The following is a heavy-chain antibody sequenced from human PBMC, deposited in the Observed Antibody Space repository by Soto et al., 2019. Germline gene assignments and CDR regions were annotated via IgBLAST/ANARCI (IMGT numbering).Heavy chain of an antibody. J-gene: IGHJ5*02. CDR2: ISAYNGNT. D-gene: IGHD3-3*01. CDR3: ARVSYYDFWSGYYTGNRNWFDP. V-gene: IGHV1-18*01. CDR1: GYTFTSYG. Sequence: ASVKVSCKASGYTFTSYGISWVRQAPGQGLEWMGWISAYNGNTNYAQKLQGRVTMTTDTSTSTAYMELRSLRSDDTAVYYRARVSYYDFWSGYYTGNRNWFDPWGQGTLVTVSS.